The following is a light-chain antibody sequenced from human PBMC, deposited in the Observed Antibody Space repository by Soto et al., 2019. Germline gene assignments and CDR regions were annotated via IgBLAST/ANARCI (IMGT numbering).Light chain of an antibody. CDR3: LQDYNYPRT. V-gene: IGKV1-6*01. J-gene: IGKJ1*01. CDR2: AAS. Sequence: AIHMTQSPSSLSASVGDRVTITCRASQGIRNDLGWYQKKPGKAPNLLIYAASSLQTGVPSRFRGSGSGTDFTLIISSLQPEDFATYYCLQDYNYPRTFGQGTKVDIK. CDR1: QGIRND.